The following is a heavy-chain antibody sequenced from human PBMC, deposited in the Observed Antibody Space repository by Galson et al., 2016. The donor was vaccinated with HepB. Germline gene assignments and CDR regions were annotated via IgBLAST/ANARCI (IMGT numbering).Heavy chain of an antibody. J-gene: IGHJ6*03. V-gene: IGHV4-31*03. CDR2: IYYSGST. CDR1: GGSISVGHHY. Sequence: LTCNVSGGSISVGHHYWSWIRQHPGKGLEWIGYIYYSGSTYYNPSLKSRLTISVDASKNQFSLKLRSVTAADTAVYYCARDVVIVLPTATALSYYYYMDVWGKGTTVTVSS. CDR3: ARDVVIVLPTATALSYYYYMDV. D-gene: IGHD2/OR15-2a*01.